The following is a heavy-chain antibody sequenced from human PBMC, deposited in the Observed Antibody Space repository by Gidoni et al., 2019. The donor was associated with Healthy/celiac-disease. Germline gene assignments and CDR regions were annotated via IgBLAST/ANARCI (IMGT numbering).Heavy chain of an antibody. V-gene: IGHV3-30-3*01. J-gene: IGHJ4*02. CDR2: ISYDGSNK. D-gene: IGHD3-22*01. CDR1: GFTFSSYA. CDR3: ARGDPMIVVVTPFDY. Sequence: QVQLVESGGGVVQPGRSLRLSCAASGFTFSSYAMHWVRQAPGKGLEWVAVISYDGSNKYYADSVKGRFTISRDNSKNTLYLQMNSLRAEDTAVYYCARGDPMIVVVTPFDYWGQGTLVTVSS.